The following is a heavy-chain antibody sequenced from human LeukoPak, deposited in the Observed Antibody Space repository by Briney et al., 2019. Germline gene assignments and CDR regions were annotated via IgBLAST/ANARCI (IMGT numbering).Heavy chain of an antibody. CDR2: IGIRGDT. CDR3: ARGGIQVSGIDEFDY. Sequence: PGRSLRLSCAVSGFTFIDYDMHWVRPVIGKGLEWVSAIGIRGDTHYSVSVKGRFTISRENAESSLYPQMNSLRAEDTAVYYCARGGIQVSGIDEFDYWGQGTLVTVSS. V-gene: IGHV3-13*01. CDR1: GFTFIDYD. D-gene: IGHD6-19*01. J-gene: IGHJ4*02.